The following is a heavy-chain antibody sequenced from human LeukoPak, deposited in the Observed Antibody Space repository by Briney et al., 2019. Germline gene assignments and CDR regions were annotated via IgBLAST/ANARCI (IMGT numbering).Heavy chain of an antibody. J-gene: IGHJ6*03. D-gene: IGHD4-11*01. CDR2: ISAYNGNT. Sequence: ASVKVSCKTSGYTFTSYGISWVRQAPGQGLEWMGWISAYNGNTNYAQKLQGRVTMTTDTSTSTAYMELRSLRSDDTAVYYCARVKNSFYYMDVWGKGTTVTVSS. V-gene: IGHV1-18*01. CDR1: GYTFTSYG. CDR3: ARVKNSFYYMDV.